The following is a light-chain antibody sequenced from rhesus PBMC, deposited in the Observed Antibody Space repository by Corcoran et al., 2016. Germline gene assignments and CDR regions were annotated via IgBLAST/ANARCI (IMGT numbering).Light chain of an antibody. J-gene: IGKJ4*01. CDR1: QSLLHSNGYTY. CDR2: LGS. CDR3: LQDIQLPLT. Sequence: DIVMTQTPLSLPVTPGEPASISCRSSQSLLHSNGYTYLFWYLQKPGQYPQLLIYLGSNRASGVPDRFSGSGAGTDFTLKISRVEAGDVGVYYCLQDIQLPLTFGGGTKVELK. V-gene: IGKV2-78*01.